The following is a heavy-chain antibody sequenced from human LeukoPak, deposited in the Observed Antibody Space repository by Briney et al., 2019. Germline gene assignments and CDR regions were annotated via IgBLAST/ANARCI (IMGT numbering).Heavy chain of an antibody. CDR3: ARGSKGSSWPGGYFDL. Sequence: PSETLSLTCTVSGASIISDTYYWGWIRQPPGKGLEWIGSIYYSGSTYYSPSLKSRVTISVDASNNQFSLKLTSVTAADTAVYYCARGSKGSSWPGGYFDLWGRGTLVTVSS. V-gene: IGHV4-39*07. CDR1: GASIISDTYY. CDR2: IYYSGST. J-gene: IGHJ2*01. D-gene: IGHD6-13*01.